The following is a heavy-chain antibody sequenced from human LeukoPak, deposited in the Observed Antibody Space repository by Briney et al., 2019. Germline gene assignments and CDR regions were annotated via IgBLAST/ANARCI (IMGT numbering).Heavy chain of an antibody. Sequence: PGGSLRLSCAASGFTFSDCAMHWVRQAPGKGLEWVTVISYDGNDKYYADSVKGRFTISRDNSRNRVYLQMSSLRPEDTAVYYCARPNDYGDYRYLDLWGRGTLVTVFS. CDR1: GFTFSDCA. CDR2: ISYDGNDK. D-gene: IGHD4-17*01. J-gene: IGHJ2*01. V-gene: IGHV3-30*15. CDR3: ARPNDYGDYRYLDL.